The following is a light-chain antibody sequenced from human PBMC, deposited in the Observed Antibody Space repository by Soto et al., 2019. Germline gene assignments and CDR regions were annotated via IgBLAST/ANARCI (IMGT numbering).Light chain of an antibody. V-gene: IGLV2-14*01. J-gene: IGLJ3*02. CDR2: DVS. CDR1: SSDVGGYNY. Sequence: QSALTQPASVSGSPGQSITISCTGTSSDVGGYNYVSWYQQHPGKAPKLLIYDVSNRPSGVSNRFSGSKSGNTASLAISGLQAEEEADYSCSSYTRGSTLVFGRGTKLTVL. CDR3: SSYTRGSTLV.